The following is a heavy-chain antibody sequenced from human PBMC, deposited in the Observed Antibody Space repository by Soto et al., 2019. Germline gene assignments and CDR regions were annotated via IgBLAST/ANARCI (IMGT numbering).Heavy chain of an antibody. CDR3: ARDPKTSGGQHWAFNYFDS. V-gene: IGHV3-30-3*01. Sequence: GGSLRLSCAASGFSFSISPMHWVRQAPGKGPEWVALISYGGTNKFYADSVKGRFTISRGNSKSTLYLQVDSLRPEDAAVYYCARDPKTSGGQHWAFNYFDSWGQGTLVTVSS. D-gene: IGHD7-27*01. J-gene: IGHJ4*02. CDR2: ISYGGTNK. CDR1: GFSFSISP.